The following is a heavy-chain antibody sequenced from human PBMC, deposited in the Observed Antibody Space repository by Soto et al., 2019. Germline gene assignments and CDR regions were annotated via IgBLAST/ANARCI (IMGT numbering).Heavy chain of an antibody. CDR1: GFTVSSYE. D-gene: IGHD5-12*01. CDR2: ISISGGTI. Sequence: GGSLRLSCAASGFTVSSYEMDWVRQAPGKGLEWVAYISISGGTIYYGDSVEGRFTISRDNADNSLYLQMNSLRAEDTAVYYCTKEKSVINSGYDAFDMWGRGTVVTV. V-gene: IGHV3-48*03. J-gene: IGHJ3*02. CDR3: TKEKSVINSGYDAFDM.